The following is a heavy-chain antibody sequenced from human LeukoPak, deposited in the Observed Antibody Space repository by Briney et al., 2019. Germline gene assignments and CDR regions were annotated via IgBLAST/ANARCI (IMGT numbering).Heavy chain of an antibody. CDR2: FDPEDGET. J-gene: IGHJ3*02. CDR1: GYTLTELS. CDR3: ARGGLIFGVDIIAGTQSDAFDI. Sequence: GVSVKVSCKVSGYTLTELSMHWVRQAPGKGLEWMGGFDPEDGETIYAQKFQGRVTMTEDTSTDTAYMELSSLRSEDTAVYYCARGGLIFGVDIIAGTQSDAFDIWGQGTMVTVSS. V-gene: IGHV1-24*01. D-gene: IGHD3-3*01.